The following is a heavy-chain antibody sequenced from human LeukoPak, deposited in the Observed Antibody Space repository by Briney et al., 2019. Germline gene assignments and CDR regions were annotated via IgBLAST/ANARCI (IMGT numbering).Heavy chain of an antibody. Sequence: GRSLRLSCAASGFTFSSYAMHWVRQAPGKGLEWVAVISYDGSNKKYADSVKGRFIISRDNSKNTLYLQMNSLRAEDTAVYYRASSIVSGPIYYYYYMDVWGKGTTVTVSS. V-gene: IGHV3-30*04. CDR1: GFTFSSYA. D-gene: IGHD3-10*01. J-gene: IGHJ6*03. CDR3: ASSIVSGPIYYYYYMDV. CDR2: ISYDGSNK.